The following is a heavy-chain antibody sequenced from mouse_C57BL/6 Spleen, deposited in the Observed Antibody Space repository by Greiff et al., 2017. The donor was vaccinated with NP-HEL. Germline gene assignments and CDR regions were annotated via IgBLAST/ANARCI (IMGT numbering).Heavy chain of an antibody. J-gene: IGHJ3*01. D-gene: IGHD2-13*01. CDR3: AREGGDQDWFAY. CDR2: INPNNGGT. V-gene: IGHV1-26*01. CDR1: GYTFTDYY. Sequence: VQLQQSGPELVKPGASVKISCKASGYTFTDYYMNWVKQSHGKSLEWIGDINPNNGGTSYNQKFKGKATLTVDKSSSTAYMELRSLTSEDSAVYYWAREGGDQDWFAYWGQGTLVTVSA.